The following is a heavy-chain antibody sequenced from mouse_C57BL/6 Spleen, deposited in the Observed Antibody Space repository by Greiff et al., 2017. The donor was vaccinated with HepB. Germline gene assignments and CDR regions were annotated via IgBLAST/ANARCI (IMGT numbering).Heavy chain of an antibody. D-gene: IGHD3-2*02. J-gene: IGHJ4*01. Sequence: QVQLQQPGAELVKPGASVKLSCKASGYTFTSYWMHWVKQRPGRGLEWIGRIDPNSGGTKYNEKFKSKDTLTVDKPTSTAYMQLSSLTSEDSAVYYCAREDSSGLYYYAMDYWGQGTSVTVSS. CDR3: AREDSSGLYYYAMDY. V-gene: IGHV1-72*01. CDR2: IDPNSGGT. CDR1: GYTFTSYW.